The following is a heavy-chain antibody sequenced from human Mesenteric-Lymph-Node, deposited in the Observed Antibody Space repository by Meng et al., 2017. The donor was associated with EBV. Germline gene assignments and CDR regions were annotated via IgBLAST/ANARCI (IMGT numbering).Heavy chain of an antibody. Sequence: QVQLQESGPGLGKPSGTLSLTCAVSGGSIRSSNWWSWVRQPPGKGLEWIGEIYHSGRTSYNPSLKSRVSLSVEKSKNHFSLNLSSVTAADTAVYYCARVTVTGGYYFDYWGQGSLVTVSS. CDR3: ARVTVTGGYYFDY. CDR1: GGSIRSSNW. CDR2: IYHSGRT. V-gene: IGHV4-4*02. J-gene: IGHJ4*02. D-gene: IGHD4-17*01.